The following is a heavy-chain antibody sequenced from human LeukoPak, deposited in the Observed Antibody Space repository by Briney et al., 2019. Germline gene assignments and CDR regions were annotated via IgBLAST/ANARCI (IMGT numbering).Heavy chain of an antibody. V-gene: IGHV3-23*01. Sequence: GGSLRLSCAASGFTFSSYGMSWVRQAPGKGLEWVSAISGSGGSTYYADSVKGRFTISRDNSKNTLYLQMNSLRAEVTAVYYCAKDRDYGDGTNWFDPWGQGTLVTVSS. CDR1: GFTFSSYG. CDR2: ISGSGGST. D-gene: IGHD4-17*01. J-gene: IGHJ5*02. CDR3: AKDRDYGDGTNWFDP.